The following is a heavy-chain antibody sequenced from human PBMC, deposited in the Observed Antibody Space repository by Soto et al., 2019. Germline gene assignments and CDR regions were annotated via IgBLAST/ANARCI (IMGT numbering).Heavy chain of an antibody. V-gene: IGHV3-23*01. CDR1: GVTRSNYA. J-gene: IGHJ4*02. CDR2: IRGGGGPT. Sequence: RDPCGVAGVTRSNYAMRRVIQAPGKGLEWVSLIRGGGGPTNYADSVKGRFTVSRDNSNNMLFLQMSSLRADDTAVYYCVKDFRVGYDWTHDWGQGTLVTVSS. D-gene: IGHD5-12*01. CDR3: VKDFRVGYDWTHD.